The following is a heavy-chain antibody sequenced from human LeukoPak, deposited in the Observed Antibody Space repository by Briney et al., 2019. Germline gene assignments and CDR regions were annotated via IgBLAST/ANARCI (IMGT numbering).Heavy chain of an antibody. V-gene: IGHV3-23*01. CDR2: ISGSGGST. CDR3: AKDNYHSSSFLNWFDP. J-gene: IGHJ5*02. Sequence: GGSLRLSCAASGFTFSSYAMSRVRQAPGKGLEWVSAISGSGGSTYYADSVKGRFTISRDNSKNTLYLQMNSLRAEDTAVYYCAKDNYHSSSFLNWFDPWGQGTLVTVSP. CDR1: GFTFSSYA. D-gene: IGHD6-13*01.